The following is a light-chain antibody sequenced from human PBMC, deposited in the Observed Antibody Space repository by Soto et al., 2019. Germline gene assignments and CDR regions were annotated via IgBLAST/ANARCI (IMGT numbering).Light chain of an antibody. Sequence: EFVLTQSTGTLSLSPGERATLSCRASQTVRNNYLAWYQQKPGRAPRLLIYDASSRATGIPDRFSGGGSGTDFTLTISRLEPEDFAVYYCQQFSSYPLTFGGGTKVDIK. CDR3: QQFSSYPLT. CDR1: QTVRNNY. V-gene: IGKV3-20*01. J-gene: IGKJ4*01. CDR2: DAS.